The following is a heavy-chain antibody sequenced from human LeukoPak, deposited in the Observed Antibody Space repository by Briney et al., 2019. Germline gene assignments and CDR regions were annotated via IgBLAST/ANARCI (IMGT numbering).Heavy chain of an antibody. CDR1: GGSISSYY. V-gene: IGHV4-59*01. CDR2: IYYSGST. D-gene: IGHD5-18*01. Sequence: SETLSLTCTVSGGSISSYYWSWIRQPPGKGLEWIGYIYYSGSTNYNPSLKSQVTISVDTSKNQFSLKLSSVTAADTAVYYCARENGYSYDFDYWGQGTLVTVSS. CDR3: ARENGYSYDFDY. J-gene: IGHJ4*02.